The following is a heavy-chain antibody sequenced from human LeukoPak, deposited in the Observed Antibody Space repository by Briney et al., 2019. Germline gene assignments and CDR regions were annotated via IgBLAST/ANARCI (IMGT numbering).Heavy chain of an antibody. Sequence: SETLSLTCTVSGGSISSYYWSWIRQPAEKGLEWIGRIYTSGSTNYNASLKSRVSMSVDTSKNQFSLKLSSVTAADSAVFYCARENSGSYREFAYWGQGTLVTVSS. V-gene: IGHV4-4*07. J-gene: IGHJ4*02. D-gene: IGHD1-26*01. CDR2: IYTSGST. CDR1: GGSISSYY. CDR3: ARENSGSYREFAY.